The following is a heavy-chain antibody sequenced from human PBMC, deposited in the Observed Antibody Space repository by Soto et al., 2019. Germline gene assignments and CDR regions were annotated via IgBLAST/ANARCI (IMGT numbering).Heavy chain of an antibody. J-gene: IGHJ4*02. Sequence: GGSLRLSCAASGFTFSNYAMSWVRQAPGKGLEWVSGISGSGGNTYYADSVKGRFTISRDNSKNTLYLQMNSLRAEDTAVYYCAKPPDYNWNDYWGQGTLVTVSS. CDR1: GFTFSNYA. D-gene: IGHD1-20*01. CDR3: AKPPDYNWNDY. V-gene: IGHV3-23*01. CDR2: ISGSGGNT.